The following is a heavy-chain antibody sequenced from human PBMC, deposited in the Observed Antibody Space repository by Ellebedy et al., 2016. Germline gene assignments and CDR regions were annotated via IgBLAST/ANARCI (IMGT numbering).Heavy chain of an antibody. J-gene: IGHJ6*03. D-gene: IGHD3-10*01. V-gene: IGHV1-8*01. CDR1: GYTFTSYD. CDR2: MNPNSGNT. Sequence: ASVKVSCKASGYTFTSYDINWVRQATGQGLEWMGWMNPNSGNTGYAQKFQGRVTMTRNTSISTAYMELSSLRSEDTAVYYCARVSGVRGRRGYYMDVWGKGTTVTVSS. CDR3: ARVSGVRGRRGYYMDV.